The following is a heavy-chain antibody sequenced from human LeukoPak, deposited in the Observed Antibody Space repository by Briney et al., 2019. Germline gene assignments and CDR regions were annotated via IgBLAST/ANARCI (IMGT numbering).Heavy chain of an antibody. CDR1: GGSFSGYY. CDR2: INHSGST. D-gene: IGHD2-15*01. V-gene: IGHV4-34*01. Sequence: SETLSLTCAVYGGSFSGYYWSWIRQPPGKGLEWIGEINHSGSTNYNPSLKSRVTISVDTSKNQFSLKLSSVTAADTAVYYCARGVVVAATRFDYWGQGTLVTVSS. CDR3: ARGVVVAATRFDY. J-gene: IGHJ4*02.